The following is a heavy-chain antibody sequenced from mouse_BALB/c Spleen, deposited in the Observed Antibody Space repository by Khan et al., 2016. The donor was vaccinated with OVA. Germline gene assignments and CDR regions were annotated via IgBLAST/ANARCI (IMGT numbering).Heavy chain of an antibody. Sequence: QIQLVQSGPELKKPGETVKISCKASGHTFTKYGMNWVKQAPGKGLKWMGWINTYTGQPTYADDFNGRFAFSLETSASTAYLQINNLKNEDTAIYFIARPPYFSYVLDNWGQGTSVTVSS. CDR2: INTYTGQP. CDR3: ARPPYFSYVLDN. CDR1: GHTFTKYG. D-gene: IGHD2-10*01. J-gene: IGHJ4*01. V-gene: IGHV9-3-1*01.